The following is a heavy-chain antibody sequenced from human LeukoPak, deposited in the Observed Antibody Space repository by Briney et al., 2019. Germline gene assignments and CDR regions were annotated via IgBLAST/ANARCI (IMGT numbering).Heavy chain of an antibody. CDR1: GYTFTSYD. Sequence: GASVKVSCKGSGYTFTSYDINWVRQATGQGLEWMGWMNPNSGNTGYAQKFQGRVTMTRNTSISTAYMELSSLRSEDTAVYYCAREGPSGHPPGYWGQGTLVTVSS. CDR2: MNPNSGNT. J-gene: IGHJ4*02. D-gene: IGHD1-1*01. V-gene: IGHV1-8*01. CDR3: AREGPSGHPPGY.